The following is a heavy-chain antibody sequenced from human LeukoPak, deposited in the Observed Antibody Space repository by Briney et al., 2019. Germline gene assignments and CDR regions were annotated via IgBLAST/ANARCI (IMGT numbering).Heavy chain of an antibody. CDR3: AKDMDGGYGNPWGGHMDV. CDR1: GFNFSSYA. J-gene: IGHJ6*03. CDR2: ISGSGDST. V-gene: IGHV3-23*01. D-gene: IGHD6-13*01. Sequence: GGSLRLSCAASGFNFSSYAMSWVRQAPGKGLEWVSAISGSGDSTDYEDSVKGRLTIYRDNSQNTLYLQMNSLRAEDTALYYCAKDMDGGYGNPWGGHMDVWGKGTTVTVSS.